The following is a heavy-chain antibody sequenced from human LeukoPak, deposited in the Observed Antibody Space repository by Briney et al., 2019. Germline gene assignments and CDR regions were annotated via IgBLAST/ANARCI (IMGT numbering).Heavy chain of an antibody. CDR1: GGSISSGDYY. Sequence: SQTLSLTCTVSGGSISSGDYYWSWIRQPPGKGLEWIGYIYYSGSTYYNPSLKSRVTISVDTSKNQFSLKLSSVTAADTAVYYCARGDYYDSSGPTLDYWGQGTLVTVSS. CDR2: IYYSGST. V-gene: IGHV4-30-4*01. CDR3: ARGDYYDSSGPTLDY. J-gene: IGHJ4*02. D-gene: IGHD3-22*01.